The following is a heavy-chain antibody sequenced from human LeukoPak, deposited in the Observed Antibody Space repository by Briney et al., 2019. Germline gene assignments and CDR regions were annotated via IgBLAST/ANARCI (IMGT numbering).Heavy chain of an antibody. CDR3: AHHYYYGSGSYYNDLNWFDP. Sequence: SGPTPVNPTQTLTLTCTFSGFSLSTSGVGVGWIRQPPGKALEWLALIYWNDDKRYSPSLKSRLTITKDTSKNQVVLTMTNMDPVDTATYYCAHHYYYGSGSYYNDLNWFDPRGQGTLVTVSS. D-gene: IGHD3-10*01. J-gene: IGHJ5*02. V-gene: IGHV2-5*01. CDR2: IYWNDDK. CDR1: GFSLSTSGVG.